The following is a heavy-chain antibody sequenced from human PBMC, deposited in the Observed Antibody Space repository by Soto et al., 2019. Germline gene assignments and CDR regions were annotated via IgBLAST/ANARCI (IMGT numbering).Heavy chain of an antibody. J-gene: IGHJ6*03. CDR2: ISGSGGST. CDR3: AKDHTQGYYYMDV. CDR1: GYTFSSYD. Sequence: EVQLLESGGGLVQPGGSLRLSCAASGYTFSSYDMSWVRQAPGKGLEWVSVISGSGGSTYYADSVKGRFTISRDNSKNTLYLQMYSLRAEDTAVYYCAKDHTQGYYYMDVWGKGTTVTVSS. V-gene: IGHV3-23*01.